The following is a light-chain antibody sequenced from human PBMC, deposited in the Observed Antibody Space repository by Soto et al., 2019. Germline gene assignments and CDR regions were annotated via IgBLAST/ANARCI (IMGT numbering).Light chain of an antibody. CDR3: QQYGSSPMYT. V-gene: IGKV3-20*01. CDR2: GAS. Sequence: EIVLTQSPGTLSLSPGERATLSCRASQSVSNNYLAWYQHKPGQAPRLLIYGASSRATGIPDRFSGSGSGTDFTLTISTLEPEDFAVYYCQQYGSSPMYTFAQGTKLEIK. J-gene: IGKJ2*01. CDR1: QSVSNNY.